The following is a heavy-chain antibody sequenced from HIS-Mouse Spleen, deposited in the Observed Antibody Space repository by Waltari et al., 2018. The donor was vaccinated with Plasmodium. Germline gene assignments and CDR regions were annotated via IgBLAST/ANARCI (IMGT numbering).Heavy chain of an antibody. V-gene: IGHV4-39*01. CDR3: ARRGGSYYYFDY. CDR1: GGSISRSSYY. Sequence: QLQLQESGPGLVKPSETLSLTCHGSGGSISRSSYYWGWSRQPPGKGLEWIGSIYYSGSTYYNPSLKSRVTISVDTSKNQFSLKLSSVTAADTAVYYCARRGGSYYYFDYWGQGTLVTVSS. J-gene: IGHJ4*02. CDR2: IYYSGST. D-gene: IGHD1-26*01.